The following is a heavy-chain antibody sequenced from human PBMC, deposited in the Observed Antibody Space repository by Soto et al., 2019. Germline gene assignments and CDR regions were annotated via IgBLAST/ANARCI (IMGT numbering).Heavy chain of an antibody. CDR1: GYTFTSHA. CDR3: ARGSGYSSGWWYGFDI. Sequence: ASVKVSCKASGYTFTSHAMHWVRQAPGQRLEWMGWINAGNGNTKYSQKFQGRVTITRDTSASTAFMELSSLRSEDTAVYYCARGSGYSSGWWYGFDIWGQGTMVTVSS. CDR2: INAGNGNT. D-gene: IGHD6-13*01. V-gene: IGHV1-3*01. J-gene: IGHJ3*02.